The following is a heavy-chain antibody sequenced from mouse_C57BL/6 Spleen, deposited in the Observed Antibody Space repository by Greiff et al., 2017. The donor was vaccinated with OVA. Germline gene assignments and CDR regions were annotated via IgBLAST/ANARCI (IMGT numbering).Heavy chain of an antibody. CDR2: IDPESGET. D-gene: IGHD1-1*01. CDR1: GFTFTDYY. J-gene: IGHJ2*01. Sequence: EVQLQQPGAELVKPGASVKLSCTASGFTFTDYYMHWVKQRTEQGLEWIGRIDPESGETKYAAKFKGKATLTADTSSNTAYLQLSSLTSEDTAVYYCASDDYGIDYWGQGTTLTVSS. V-gene: IGHV14-2*01. CDR3: ASDDYGIDY.